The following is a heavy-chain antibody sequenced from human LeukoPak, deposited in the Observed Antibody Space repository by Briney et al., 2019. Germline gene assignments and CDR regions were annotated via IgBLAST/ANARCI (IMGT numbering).Heavy chain of an antibody. V-gene: IGHV3-11*04. CDR2: ISSSGSTI. CDR3: ARDYYGSYYYYYYMDV. CDR1: GFIFSYYY. J-gene: IGHJ6*03. Sequence: GGSLRLSCAASGFIFSYYYMSWIRQAPGKGLEWVSNISSSGSTIYYADSVKGRFTISRDNAKNSLYLQMNSLGAEDTAVYYCARDYYGSYYYYYYMDVWGKGTTVTVSS. D-gene: IGHD3-10*01.